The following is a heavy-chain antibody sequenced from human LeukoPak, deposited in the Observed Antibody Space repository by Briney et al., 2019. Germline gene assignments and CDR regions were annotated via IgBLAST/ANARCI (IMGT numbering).Heavy chain of an antibody. CDR2: IYHSGST. CDR3: ARQGGTIFGVVIRDFDY. V-gene: IGHV4-38-2*01. CDR1: GYSINSGYY. J-gene: IGHJ4*02. Sequence: SETLSLTCAVSGYSINSGYYWGWIRQPPGKGLEWIGSIYHSGSTYYNPSLKSRVTISVDTSKNQFSLKLSSVTAADTAVYYCARQGGTIFGVVIRDFDYWGQGTLVTVSS. D-gene: IGHD3-3*01.